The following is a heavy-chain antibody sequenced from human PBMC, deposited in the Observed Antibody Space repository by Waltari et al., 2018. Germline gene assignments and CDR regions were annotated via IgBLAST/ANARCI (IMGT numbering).Heavy chain of an antibody. V-gene: IGHV3-7*03. D-gene: IGHD5-12*01. J-gene: IGHJ4*02. CDR3: ARGFVGYVYFDY. CDR1: GFTFSNHW. Sequence: EVQLVESGGGLVQPGGSLRLSCESSGFTFSNHWMSWVRQAPGKGPEGVAYIKGDGRERYYVASVRGRFTISRDNAKNSLYLQMNSLRAEDTAVYYCARGFVGYVYFDYWGQGTLVTVSS. CDR2: IKGDGRER.